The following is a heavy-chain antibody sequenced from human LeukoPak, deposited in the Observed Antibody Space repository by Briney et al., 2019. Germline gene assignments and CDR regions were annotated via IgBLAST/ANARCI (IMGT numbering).Heavy chain of an antibody. D-gene: IGHD6-13*01. CDR1: GGSMSSNF. Sequence: PSETLSLTCTVSGGSMSSNFWSWIRQPPGEGLEWIGSVHYSGSTNYNPSLKSRVTISVDTSKNQFSLELNSVTSADTAVYFCTRAPPRGATGTSSFFDYWGQGTLVIASS. V-gene: IGHV4-59*01. CDR2: VHYSGST. J-gene: IGHJ4*02. CDR3: TRAPPRGATGTSSFFDY.